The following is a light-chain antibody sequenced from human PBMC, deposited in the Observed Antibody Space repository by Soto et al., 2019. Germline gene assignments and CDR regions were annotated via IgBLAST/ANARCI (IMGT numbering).Light chain of an antibody. CDR2: KAS. CDR3: QQYNDNWT. CDR1: QSISSW. V-gene: IGKV1-5*03. J-gene: IGKJ1*01. Sequence: DSQLTQAPATPLASVGDRVTITCRASQSISSWLAWYQQKPGTAPNLLIYKASTLQCGVPSRFSGSGSGTEFTLTISSLQPDDSATYYCQQYNDNWTFGQGTKV.